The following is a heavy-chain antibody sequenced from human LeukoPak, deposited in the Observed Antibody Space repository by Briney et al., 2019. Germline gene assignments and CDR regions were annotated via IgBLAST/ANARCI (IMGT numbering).Heavy chain of an antibody. CDR2: IRYDGSNK. V-gene: IGHV3-30*02. D-gene: IGHD3-22*01. J-gene: IGHJ4*02. Sequence: AGGSLRLSCAASGFTFSSYGMHWVRQAPGKGLEWVAFIRYDGSNKYYADSVKGRFTISRDNSKNTLYLQMNSLRTEETAVYYCAKTMSPYYYDSSGFGGQGTRVSVSS. CDR3: AKTMSPYYYDSSGF. CDR1: GFTFSSYG.